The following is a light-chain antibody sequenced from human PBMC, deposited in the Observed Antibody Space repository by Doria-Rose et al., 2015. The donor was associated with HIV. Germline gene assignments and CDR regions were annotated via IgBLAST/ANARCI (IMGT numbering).Light chain of an antibody. CDR2: DGS. CDR1: QSFSSTY. J-gene: IGKJ1*01. CDR3: HQYGTSWT. Sequence: EIALTQSPGTLSLSPVERATLSCRASQSFSSTYLAWYQQKPGQAPSLLIYDGSTRATGIPDRFSASGSGTDFTLTINRLEPEDFALYYCHQYGTSWTFGQGTKVEI. V-gene: IGKV3-20*01.